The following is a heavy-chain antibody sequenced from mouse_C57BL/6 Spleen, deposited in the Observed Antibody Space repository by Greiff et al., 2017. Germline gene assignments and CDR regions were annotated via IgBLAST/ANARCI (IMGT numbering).Heavy chain of an antibody. CDR3: ARWDYGSLYAMDY. V-gene: IGHV1-52*01. CDR2: IDPSDSET. D-gene: IGHD1-1*01. Sequence: VQLQQPGAELVRPGSSVKLSCKASGYTFTSYWMHWVKQRPIQGLEWIGNIDPSDSETHYNQKFKDKATLTVDKSSSTAYMQLSSLTSEDSAVYYCARWDYGSLYAMDYWGQGTSVTVSS. J-gene: IGHJ4*01. CDR1: GYTFTSYW.